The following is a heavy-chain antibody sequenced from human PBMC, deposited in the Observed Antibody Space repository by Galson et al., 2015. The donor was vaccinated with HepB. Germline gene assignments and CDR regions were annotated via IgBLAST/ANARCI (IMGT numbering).Heavy chain of an antibody. CDR1: GFIFSSYA. J-gene: IGHJ4*02. D-gene: IGHD5-12*01. CDR2: ISSTGGSA. V-gene: IGHV3-23*01. CDR3: AKGYSGYDPFAF. Sequence: SLRLSCAASGFIFSSYAMHWVRQAPGKGLEWVSSISSTGGSAYYADSLKGRFTISRDNSRNTLYLQMNSLRAEDTAIYYCAKGYSGYDPFAFWGQGTLVTVSS.